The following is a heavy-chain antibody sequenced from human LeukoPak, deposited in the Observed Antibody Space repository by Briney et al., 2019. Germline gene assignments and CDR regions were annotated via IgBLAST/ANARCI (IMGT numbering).Heavy chain of an antibody. CDR1: GFSFSSYW. J-gene: IGHJ6*03. CDR3: ARKGLYYDFWSGYYRYYYYMDV. D-gene: IGHD3-3*01. Sequence: GGSLRLSCAASGFSFSSYWMTWVRQAPGRGLEWVANIKQDGSEKYYVDSVKGRFTISRDNARNSLYLQMNSLRAEDTAVYYCARKGLYYDFWSGYYRYYYYMDVWGKGTTVTVSS. V-gene: IGHV3-7*01. CDR2: IKQDGSEK.